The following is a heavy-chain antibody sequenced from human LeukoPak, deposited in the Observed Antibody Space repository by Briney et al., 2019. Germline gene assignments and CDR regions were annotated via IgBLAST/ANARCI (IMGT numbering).Heavy chain of an antibody. CDR3: ATHYDFWSGYYFPGMDV. J-gene: IGHJ6*02. V-gene: IGHV1-8*02. CDR1: GFTFTSSA. Sequence: ASVKVSCKASGFTFTSSAMQWVRQATGQGLEWMGWMNPNSGNTGYAQKFQGRVTMTRNTSISTAYMELSSLRSEDTAVYYCATHYDFWSGYYFPGMDVWGQGTTVTVSS. D-gene: IGHD3-3*01. CDR2: MNPNSGNT.